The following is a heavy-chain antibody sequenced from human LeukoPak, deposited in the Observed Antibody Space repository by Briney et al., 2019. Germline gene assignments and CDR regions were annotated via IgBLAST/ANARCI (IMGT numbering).Heavy chain of an antibody. Sequence: SETLSLTCAVYGGSFSGYYWSWVRQPPGKGKEWIGEINHSGSTNYNPSLKSRVTISVDPSKNQFSLKLSSVTAADTAVYYCARWKFGYYYDSSGYVFDYWGQGTLVTVSS. D-gene: IGHD3-22*01. CDR3: ARWKFGYYYDSSGYVFDY. CDR2: INHSGST. V-gene: IGHV4-34*01. CDR1: GGSFSGYY. J-gene: IGHJ4*02.